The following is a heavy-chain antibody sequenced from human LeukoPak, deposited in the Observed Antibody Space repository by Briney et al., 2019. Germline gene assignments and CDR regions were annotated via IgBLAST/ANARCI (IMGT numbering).Heavy chain of an antibody. CDR3: ARIWFGELTYYYYYGMDV. J-gene: IGHJ6*02. Sequence: ASVKVSCKAPGYTFTSYAMNWVRQAPGQGLGWMGWINTNTGNPTYAQGFTGRFVFSLDTSVSTAYLQISSLKAEDTAVYYCARIWFGELTYYYYYGMDVWGQGTTVTVSS. V-gene: IGHV7-4-1*02. CDR1: GYTFTSYA. CDR2: INTNTGNP. D-gene: IGHD3-10*01.